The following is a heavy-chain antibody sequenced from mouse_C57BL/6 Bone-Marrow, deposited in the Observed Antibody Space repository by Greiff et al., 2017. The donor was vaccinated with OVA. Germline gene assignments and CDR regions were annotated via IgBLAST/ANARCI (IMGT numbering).Heavy chain of an antibody. V-gene: IGHV1-18*01. CDR3: ARGGYYDYDGGAWFAY. CDR2: INSNNGGT. D-gene: IGHD2-4*01. Sequence: EVQLQQSGPELAKPGASVKIPCKASGYTFTDYNMDWVNQSHGKSLEWIGDINSNNGGTIYNQKFKGKATLTVDKSSSTAYMELRSLTSEDTAVYYCARGGYYDYDGGAWFAYWGQGTLVTVSA. CDR1: GYTFTDYN. J-gene: IGHJ3*01.